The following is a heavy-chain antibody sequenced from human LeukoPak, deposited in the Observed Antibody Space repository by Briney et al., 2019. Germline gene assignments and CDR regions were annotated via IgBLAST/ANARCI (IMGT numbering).Heavy chain of an antibody. J-gene: IGHJ4*02. CDR2: IDWDDDK. D-gene: IGHD3-10*01. Sequence: SGPTLVNPTQTLTLTCTFSGFSLSTSGMCVSWIRQPPGKALEWPALIDWDDDKYYSTSLKTRLTISKDTSKNQVVLTMTNMDPVDTATYYCARVYMVRGIYYFDYWGQGTLVTVSS. CDR1: GFSLSTSGMC. V-gene: IGHV2-70*01. CDR3: ARVYMVRGIYYFDY.